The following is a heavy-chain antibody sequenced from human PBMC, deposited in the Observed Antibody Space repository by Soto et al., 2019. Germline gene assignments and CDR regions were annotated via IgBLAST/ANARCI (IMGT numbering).Heavy chain of an antibody. V-gene: IGHV3-21*04. J-gene: IGHJ5*02. CDR2: ISSSSSYI. CDR1: GFTFSSDS. Sequence: GGSLRLSCAASGFTFSSDSMNWVRQAPGKGLEWVSSISSSSSYIYYADSVKGPFTIARENVKNSLYLQMNSLRAEDTAGYYCARDRSVSGSYPGFWFDTWCQGTLVPVSS. D-gene: IGHD1-26*01. CDR3: ARDRSVSGSYPGFWFDT.